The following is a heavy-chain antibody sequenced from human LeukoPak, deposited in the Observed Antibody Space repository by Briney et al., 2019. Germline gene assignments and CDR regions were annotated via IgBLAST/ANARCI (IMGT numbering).Heavy chain of an antibody. V-gene: IGHV3-30-3*01. Sequence: QSGRSLRLSCAASGFTFSSYAMHWVRQAPGKGLEWVAVISYDGSNKYYADSVKGRFTISRDNSKNTLYLQMNSLRAEDTAVYYCARRDYYGSEFDYWGQGTLVTVSS. D-gene: IGHD3-10*01. J-gene: IGHJ4*02. CDR1: GFTFSSYA. CDR2: ISYDGSNK. CDR3: ARRDYYGSEFDY.